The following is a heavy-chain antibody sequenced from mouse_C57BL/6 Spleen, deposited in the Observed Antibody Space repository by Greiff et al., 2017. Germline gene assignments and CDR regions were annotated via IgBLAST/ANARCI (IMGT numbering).Heavy chain of an antibody. V-gene: IGHV1-85*01. CDR3: ARGDGFDY. CDR1: GYTFTSYD. Sequence: QVHVKQSGPELVKPGASVKLSCKASGYTFTSYDINWVKQRPGQGLEWIGWIYPRDGSTKYNEKFKGKATLTVDTSSSTAYMELHSLTSEDSAVYFCARGDGFDYWGQGTTLTVSS. J-gene: IGHJ2*01. D-gene: IGHD2-3*01. CDR2: IYPRDGST.